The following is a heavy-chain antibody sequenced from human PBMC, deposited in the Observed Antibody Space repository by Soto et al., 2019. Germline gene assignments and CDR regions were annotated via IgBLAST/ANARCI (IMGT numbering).Heavy chain of an antibody. J-gene: IGHJ4*02. CDR3: TSSGDSYYFDY. Sequence: GESLKISCAASGFTFSNAWVTWVRPAPGKGLEWVGRIKSKTDGGTTDYAAPGKGRFTISRDDSKNTLYLQTNSLKTEAAADYSCTSSGDSYYFDYWGQGTLVTVSS. V-gene: IGHV3-15*01. CDR1: GFTFSNAW. CDR2: IKSKTDGGTT. D-gene: IGHD3-10*01.